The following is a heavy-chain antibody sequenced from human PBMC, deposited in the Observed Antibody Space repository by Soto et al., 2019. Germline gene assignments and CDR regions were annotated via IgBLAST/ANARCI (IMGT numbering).Heavy chain of an antibody. D-gene: IGHD2-2*02. CDR1: GYTFTSYY. Sequence: QVQLVQSGAEVKKPGASVKVSCKASGYTFTSYYMHWVRQAPGQGLEWMGIINPSGGSTSYAQKFQGRVTMTRDTSTSTVYMELSSLRSEDTAVYYCARDPLGYCSSNSCYIHWGQGTLVTVSS. V-gene: IGHV1-46*01. CDR2: INPSGGST. CDR3: ARDPLGYCSSNSCYIH. J-gene: IGHJ4*02.